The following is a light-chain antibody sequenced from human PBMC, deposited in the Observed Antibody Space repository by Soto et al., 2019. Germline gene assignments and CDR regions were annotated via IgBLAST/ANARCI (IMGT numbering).Light chain of an antibody. J-gene: IGLJ1*01. Sequence: SVLKQPPPVFWGPGRRVTISFPGGSSHIGAGYDVHWYQQLPGTAPKLLIYGNSNRPSGVPDRFSGSKSGTSASLAITGLQAEDEADYYCQSYDSSMSGYVFGTGTKVTVL. CDR3: QSYDSSMSGYV. V-gene: IGLV1-40*01. CDR2: GNS. CDR1: SSHIGAGYD.